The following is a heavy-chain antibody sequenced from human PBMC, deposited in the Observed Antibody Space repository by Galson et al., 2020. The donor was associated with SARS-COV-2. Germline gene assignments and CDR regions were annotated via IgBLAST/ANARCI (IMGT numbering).Heavy chain of an antibody. D-gene: IGHD3-16*01. J-gene: IGHJ6*03. Sequence: PSLKSRVTISVDTSKNQFSLKLSSVTAADTAVYYCARGGLLWGYYYYMDVWGKGTTVTVSS. V-gene: IGHV4-34*01. CDR3: ARGGLLWGYYYYMDV.